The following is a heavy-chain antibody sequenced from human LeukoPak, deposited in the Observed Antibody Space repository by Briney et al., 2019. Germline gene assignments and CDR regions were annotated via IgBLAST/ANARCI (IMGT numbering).Heavy chain of an antibody. CDR1: GFTFSTYA. CDR3: AREQSGTRGWYTVDY. CDR2: IRPDGDRT. J-gene: IGHJ4*02. D-gene: IGHD6-19*01. Sequence: PGGSLRLSCAPSGFTFSTYAITWLRHGPGKGLEWVSAIRPDGDRTYYANSVRGRFTISRDNSKDTVYLQINGLRVEDTAVYYCAREQSGTRGWYTVDYWGQGTLVTVSS. V-gene: IGHV3-23*01.